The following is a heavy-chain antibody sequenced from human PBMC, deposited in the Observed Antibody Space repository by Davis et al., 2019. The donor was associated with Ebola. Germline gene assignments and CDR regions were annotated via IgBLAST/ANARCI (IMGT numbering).Heavy chain of an antibody. D-gene: IGHD5-18*01. Sequence: GESLKISCAASGFTVSTNYMSWVRQAPGKGLEWVSVIYSGGSTYYADSVKGRFTISRDNSKNTLYLQMNSLRAEDTAVYYCARGYSYSLFDYWGQGTLVTVSS. CDR3: ARGYSYSLFDY. V-gene: IGHV3-53*05. CDR2: IYSGGST. J-gene: IGHJ4*02. CDR1: GFTVSTNY.